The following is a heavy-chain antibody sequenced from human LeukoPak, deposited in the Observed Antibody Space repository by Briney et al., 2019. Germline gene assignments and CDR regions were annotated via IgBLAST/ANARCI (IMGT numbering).Heavy chain of an antibody. V-gene: IGHV3-23*01. D-gene: IGHD3-22*01. CDR2: IRSSGGST. Sequence: GGSLRLSCAPSAPTFSSYAMSWVRPAQGKGLGWVSAIRSSGGSTYYEDSVKGRITISRNNTTNTMYLQMISLRAEDAAVYYCAKIKGSNGYYYDYEDQGTVVTVSS. CDR1: APTFSSYA. J-gene: IGHJ4*02. CDR3: AKIKGSNGYYYDY.